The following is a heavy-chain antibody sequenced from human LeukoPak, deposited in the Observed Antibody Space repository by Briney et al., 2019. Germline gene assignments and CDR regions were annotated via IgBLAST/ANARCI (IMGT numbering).Heavy chain of an antibody. CDR2: ISSTSSYI. V-gene: IGHV3-21*01. J-gene: IGHJ4*02. CDR1: GFIFNSHS. Sequence: GGSLRLSCAASGFIFNSHSMNWVRQAPGKGLEWVSSISSTSSYIYYADSVKSRFTISRDNAKNSLFLQMNSLRAEDTALYYCARDRGNGFNSYFSDYWGQGTLVTVSS. D-gene: IGHD5-24*01. CDR3: ARDRGNGFNSYFSDY.